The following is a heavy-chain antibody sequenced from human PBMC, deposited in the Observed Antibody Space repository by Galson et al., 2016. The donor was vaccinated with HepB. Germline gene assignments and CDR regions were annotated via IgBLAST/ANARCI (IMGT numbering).Heavy chain of an antibody. CDR3: ARAPYRSAYTFGYYYMDV. CDR1: GYTLSTSI. V-gene: IGHV3-30-3*01. J-gene: IGHJ6*03. D-gene: IGHD3-16*01. CDR2: MSFDRISK. Sequence: SLRLSCADSGYTLSTSIIHWVRKPPGEGLEWVTAMSFDRISKYYADSVKGRFTISRDNAKNSLYLQMNSLRPEDTAVYYCARAPYRSAYTFGYYYMDVWGKGTTVTVSS.